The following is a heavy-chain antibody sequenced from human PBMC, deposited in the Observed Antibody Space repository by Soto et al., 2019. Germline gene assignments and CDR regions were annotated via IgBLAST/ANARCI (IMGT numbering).Heavy chain of an antibody. CDR1: AFTFSSYA. V-gene: IGHV3-30-3*01. D-gene: IGHD3-10*01. CDR3: PRAAGGLNFDY. J-gene: IGHJ4*02. CDR2: ISYDGSNK. Sequence: QMQLVESGGGVVQPGRSLRLSCAASAFTFSSYAMHWVRQAPGKGLEWVAVISYDGSNKYYADSVKGRFTISRDNSKNTLYLQMNSLRAEDTAVYYCPRAAGGLNFDYWGQGTLVTVSS.